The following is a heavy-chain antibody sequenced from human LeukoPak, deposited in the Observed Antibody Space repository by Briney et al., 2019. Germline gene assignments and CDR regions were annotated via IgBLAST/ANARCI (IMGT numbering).Heavy chain of an antibody. J-gene: IGHJ4*02. D-gene: IGHD3-10*01. V-gene: IGHV1-3*01. CDR1: GYNFASYT. CDR3: ARSSSGTYHY. CDR2: INGDNGNT. Sequence: ASVKVSCKTSGYNFASYTTHWLRQAPGQSPEWMGSINGDNGNTKYSEKFQGRVTFTRDTSASSAYMELGRLRSEDTAVYYCARSSSGTYHYWGQGTLVTVSS.